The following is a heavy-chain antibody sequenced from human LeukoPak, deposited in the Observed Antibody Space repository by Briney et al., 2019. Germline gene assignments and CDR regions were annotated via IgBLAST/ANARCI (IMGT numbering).Heavy chain of an antibody. CDR2: ISSSGSYI. J-gene: IGHJ4*02. Sequence: GGSLRLSCAASGFTFSSYSMNWVRQAPGKGLEWVSSISSSGSYIYYAHSVKGRFTISRDNTKNLLYLQMNSLRAEDTAVYYCASHYGGNSGEDYWGQGTLVTVSS. CDR3: ASHYGGNSGEDY. CDR1: GFTFSSYS. D-gene: IGHD4-23*01. V-gene: IGHV3-21*01.